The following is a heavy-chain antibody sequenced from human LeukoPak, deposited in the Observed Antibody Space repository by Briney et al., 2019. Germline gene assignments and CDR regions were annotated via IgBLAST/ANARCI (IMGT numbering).Heavy chain of an antibody. V-gene: IGHV3-23*01. Sequence: LGGSLRLSCAASGFTFSSYAMSWVRQAPGKGLEWVSATSGSGGSAYYADSVKGRFTISRDNSKNTLYLQMNSLRAEDTAVYYCAKDEFEMDAFDIWGQGTMVTVSS. CDR2: TSGSGGSA. D-gene: IGHD5-24*01. CDR1: GFTFSSYA. CDR3: AKDEFEMDAFDI. J-gene: IGHJ3*02.